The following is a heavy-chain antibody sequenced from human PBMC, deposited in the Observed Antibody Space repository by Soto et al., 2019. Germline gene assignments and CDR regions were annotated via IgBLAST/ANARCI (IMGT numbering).Heavy chain of an antibody. J-gene: IGHJ6*02. V-gene: IGHV3-66*01. CDR3: ARELLWFGESLGGMDV. CDR1: GFSVSSKY. Sequence: GGSLRLSCAASGFSVSSKYMSWVRQAPGKGLEWVSVIYSGGSTYYADSVKGRFTISRDNSKNTLYLQMNSLRAEDTAVYYCARELLWFGESLGGMDVWGQGTTVTVSS. D-gene: IGHD3-10*01. CDR2: IYSGGST.